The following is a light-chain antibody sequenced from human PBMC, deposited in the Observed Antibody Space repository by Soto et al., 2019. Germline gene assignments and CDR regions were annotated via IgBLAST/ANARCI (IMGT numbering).Light chain of an antibody. CDR3: SSYAGSFRV. Sequence: QAVVTQPPSASGSPGQSVTISCTGTSSDVGGYNYVSWYQQHPGKAPKLMIYEVSKRPSGVPDRFSGSKSGNTASLTVSGLQAEDEADYYCSSYAGSFRVFGTGTKLTVL. J-gene: IGLJ1*01. CDR1: SSDVGGYNY. V-gene: IGLV2-8*01. CDR2: EVS.